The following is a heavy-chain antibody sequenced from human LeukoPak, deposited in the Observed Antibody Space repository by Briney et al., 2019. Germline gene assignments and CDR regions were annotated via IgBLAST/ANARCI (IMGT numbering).Heavy chain of an antibody. J-gene: IGHJ4*02. D-gene: IGHD6-13*01. CDR1: GYTFTSYG. CDR3: ARDWGPYSCSWYDLFDY. V-gene: IGHV1-18*01. Sequence: ASVKVSCKASGYTFTSYGISWVRQAPGQGLEWMGWISAYNGNTNYAQKLQGRVTMTTDTSTSTAYMELRSLRSDDTAVYYCARDWGPYSCSWYDLFDYWGQGTLVTVSS. CDR2: ISAYNGNT.